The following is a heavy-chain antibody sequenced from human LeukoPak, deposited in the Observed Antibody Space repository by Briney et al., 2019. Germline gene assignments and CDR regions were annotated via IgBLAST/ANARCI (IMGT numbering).Heavy chain of an antibody. CDR1: GDSISSGSYY. CDR2: IYGSGRT. J-gene: IGHJ4*02. CDR3: ARFSSIAAAFDY. D-gene: IGHD6-13*01. Sequence: SETLSLTCTVSGDSISSGSYYWRWIRQPAGKGLEWIGRIYGSGRTNYNLSLKSRVTISVDTSKNQFSLNLSSVTAADTAVYYCARFSSIAAAFDYWGLGTLVTVSS. V-gene: IGHV4-61*02.